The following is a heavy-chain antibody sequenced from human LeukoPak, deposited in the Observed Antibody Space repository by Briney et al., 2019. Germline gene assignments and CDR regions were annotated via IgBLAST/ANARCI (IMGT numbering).Heavy chain of an antibody. Sequence: ASVKVSCKASGGTFSSYAISWMRQATGQGLEWMAWMSPTNGDTGYAQKFQGRVTLTRDTSMSTAYMELTSLTSEDTAVYLCARQWNWNQGGPFDIWGQGTLVTVSS. J-gene: IGHJ3*02. CDR2: MSPTNGDT. D-gene: IGHD1-1*01. CDR3: ARQWNWNQGGPFDI. V-gene: IGHV1-8*03. CDR1: GGTFSSYA.